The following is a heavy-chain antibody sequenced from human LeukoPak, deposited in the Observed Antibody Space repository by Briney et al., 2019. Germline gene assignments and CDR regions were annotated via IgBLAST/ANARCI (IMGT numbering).Heavy chain of an antibody. D-gene: IGHD4-17*01. Sequence: SETLSLTCTVYGGSISSGCYYWGWIRQPTGKGLEWIGSIYYSGSTYYNPSLKSPVTISVDTSKNQPSLKLSSVTATDTAVYYCARLDYGDHDYWGQGTLVTVSS. CDR2: IYYSGST. CDR3: ARLDYGDHDY. CDR1: GGSISSGCYY. V-gene: IGHV4-39*01. J-gene: IGHJ4*02.